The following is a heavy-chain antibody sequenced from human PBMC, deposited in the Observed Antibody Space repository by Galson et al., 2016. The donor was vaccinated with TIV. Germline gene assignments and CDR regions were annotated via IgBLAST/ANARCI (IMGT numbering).Heavy chain of an antibody. CDR3: ARQYYYDSTVTWEKYYVDY. J-gene: IGHJ4*02. V-gene: IGHV3-20*04. D-gene: IGHD3-22*01. Sequence: SLRLSCAASGFTFDDYGMSWVRQAPGKGLEWVSGINGNDGTTGYADSVKGRFTISRDNAKNALYLQMNSLRAEDTALYYCARQYYYDSTVTWEKYYVDYLGRGSLVTVSS. CDR1: GFTFDDYG. CDR2: INGNDGTT.